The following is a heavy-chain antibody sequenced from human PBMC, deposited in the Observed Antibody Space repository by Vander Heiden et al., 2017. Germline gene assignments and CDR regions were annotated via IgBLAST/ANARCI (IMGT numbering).Heavy chain of an antibody. CDR2: IYSGGST. CDR1: GFTVSSNY. J-gene: IGHJ4*02. Sequence: EVQLVESGGGLIQPGGSLRLSCAASGFTVSSNYMSWVRQAPGKGLEWVSVIYSGGSTYYADSLKGRFTISRDNSKNTLYLQMNSLRAEDTAVYYCARVTCSGGSCYPYYFDYWGQGTLVTVSS. D-gene: IGHD2-15*01. V-gene: IGHV3-53*01. CDR3: ARVTCSGGSCYPYYFDY.